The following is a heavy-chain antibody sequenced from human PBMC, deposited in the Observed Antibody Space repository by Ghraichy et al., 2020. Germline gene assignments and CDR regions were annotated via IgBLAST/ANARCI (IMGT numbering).Heavy chain of an antibody. V-gene: IGHV4-39*01. CDR1: GGSISSSSYY. D-gene: IGHD6-19*01. CDR3: ARRGSGAVAGTTSRVPFYFDY. CDR2: IYYSGST. Sequence: SETLSLTCTVSGGSISSSSYYWGWIRQPPGKGLEWIGSIYYSGSTYYNPSLKSRVTISVDTSKNQFSLKLSSVTAADTAVYYCARRGSGAVAGTTSRVPFYFDYWGQGTLVTVSS. J-gene: IGHJ4*02.